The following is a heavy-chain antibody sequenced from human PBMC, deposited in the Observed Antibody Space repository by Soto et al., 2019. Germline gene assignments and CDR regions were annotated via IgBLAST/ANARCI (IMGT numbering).Heavy chain of an antibody. CDR2: IYYSGRT. J-gene: IGHJ4*02. CDR3: ARHPTVTEYYFDY. Sequence: SETLSLTCPVSGGSISSYYWSWIRQPPGKGLEWIGYIYYSGRTNYNPSLKSRVTISVDTSKNQFSLKLTSVTAADTAVYYCARHPTVTEYYFDYWGQGTLVTVSS. V-gene: IGHV4-59*08. CDR1: GGSISSYY. D-gene: IGHD4-17*01.